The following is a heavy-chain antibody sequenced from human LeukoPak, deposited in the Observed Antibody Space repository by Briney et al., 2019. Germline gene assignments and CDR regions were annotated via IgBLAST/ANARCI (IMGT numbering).Heavy chain of an antibody. CDR2: ISSSSSYI. CDR1: GFTFSSYS. V-gene: IGHV3-21*01. Sequence: GGSLRLSCAASGFTFSSYSMNWVRQAPGKGLEWVSSISSSSSYIYYADSVKGRFTISRDNSKNTVDLQMNSLRAEDTAVYYCAGDNHGSGNYFNVWGQGTLVTVSS. D-gene: IGHD3-10*01. J-gene: IGHJ4*02. CDR3: AGDNHGSGNYFNV.